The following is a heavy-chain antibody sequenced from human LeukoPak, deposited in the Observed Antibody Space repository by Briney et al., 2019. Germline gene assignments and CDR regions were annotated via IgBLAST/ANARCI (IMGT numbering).Heavy chain of an antibody. D-gene: IGHD5-18*01. CDR3: AREGVYSYGYNDY. CDR1: GFTFSSYA. Sequence: GGSLRLSCAASGFTFSSYAMHWVRQAPGKGLEYVSAISSNGGSTCYANSVKGRFTISRDDSKNTLYLQMGSLRAEDMAVYYCAREGVYSYGYNDYWGQGTLVTVSS. J-gene: IGHJ4*02. V-gene: IGHV3-64*01. CDR2: ISSNGGST.